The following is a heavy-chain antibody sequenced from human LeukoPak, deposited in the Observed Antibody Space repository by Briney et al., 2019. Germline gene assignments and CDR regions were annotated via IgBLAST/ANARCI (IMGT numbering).Heavy chain of an antibody. CDR1: GFTVCINY. CDR3: AREISAGDLRPGDY. Sequence: GGSLRLSCVDSGFTVCINYTSSGRHAPGEGLERVSVIYSAGSTYYADSVKGRFTFSRDNSNTTLYLQMNSLSAEDTAVYYCAREISAGDLRPGDYGGQGPLVTVSS. D-gene: IGHD5-12*01. CDR2: IYSAGST. J-gene: IGHJ4*02. V-gene: IGHV3-66*01.